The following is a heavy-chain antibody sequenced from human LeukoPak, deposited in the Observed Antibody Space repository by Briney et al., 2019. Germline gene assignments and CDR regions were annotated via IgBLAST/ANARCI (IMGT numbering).Heavy chain of an antibody. J-gene: IGHJ4*02. V-gene: IGHV3-21*01. CDR3: ARDTGYCTGSTCYRTPFDY. CDR2: ISESSNYI. D-gene: IGHD2-2*01. CDR1: GFTFSSYS. Sequence: GSLRLXCAASGFTFSSYSMNWVRQAPGKGLEWVSFISESSNYIYYADSVKGRFIISRDNARNSLYLQMNSLRAEDTAVYFRARDTGYCTGSTCYRTPFDYWGQGTLVTVSS.